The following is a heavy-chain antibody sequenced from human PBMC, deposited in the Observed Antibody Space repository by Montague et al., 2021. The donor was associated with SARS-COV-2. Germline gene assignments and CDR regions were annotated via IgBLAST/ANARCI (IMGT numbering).Heavy chain of an antibody. V-gene: IGHV4-4*07. J-gene: IGHJ6*02. CDR1: VDSISRYY. Sequence: SETLSLTCSVSVDSISRYYWSWVRQSAGKGLEWIGRVYSSGNTDSNPSLKSRVIMSRDTSTNQVSLKVTSVTAADTAVYYCAREQWFNQYYYGMDVWGQGTTVAVSS. CDR2: VYSSGNT. CDR3: AREQWFNQYYYGMDV. D-gene: IGHD3-10*01.